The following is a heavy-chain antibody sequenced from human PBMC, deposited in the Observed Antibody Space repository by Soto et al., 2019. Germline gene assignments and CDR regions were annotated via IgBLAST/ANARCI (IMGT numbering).Heavy chain of an antibody. V-gene: IGHV4-4*02. CDR2: IYHSGSP. J-gene: IGHJ3*01. D-gene: IGHD3-16*01. Sequence: QVQLQESGPGLVKPSGTLSLTCAASSGSIFTTNWWSWVRQSPGRGLQWIGDIYHSGSPKYNPSLKSRVMISKDKSKDRFFLNLTSVTAADTAVYYCARKPDVATAKVGGGYVFDVWGQGTMVTVSS. CDR1: SGSIFTTNW. CDR3: ARKPDVATAKVGGGYVFDV.